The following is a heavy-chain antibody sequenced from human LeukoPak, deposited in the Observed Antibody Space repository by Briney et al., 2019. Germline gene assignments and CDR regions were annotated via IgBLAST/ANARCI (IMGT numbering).Heavy chain of an antibody. CDR1: GFTFSSYA. J-gene: IGHJ4*02. CDR2: ISSSSSYI. Sequence: GGSLRLSCAASGFTFSSYAMSWVRQAPGKGLEWVSSISSSSSYIYYADSVKGRFTISRDNSKNTLYLQMNSLRAEDTAVYYCAKDPRYYYDSSGYCDYWGQGTLVTVSS. D-gene: IGHD3-22*01. CDR3: AKDPRYYYDSSGYCDY. V-gene: IGHV3-23*01.